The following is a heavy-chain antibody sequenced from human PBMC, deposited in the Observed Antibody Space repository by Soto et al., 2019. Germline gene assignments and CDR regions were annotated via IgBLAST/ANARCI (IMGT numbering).Heavy chain of an antibody. CDR3: ARTGGMDV. Sequence: QVQLQQWGAGLLKPSETLSLTCAVYDGSFSGYYWSWLRQTPGKGLEWIGEINYSGSTKYNPSLESRVTISVDTSKNQFSLRLSSVTAADTAVHYCARTGGMDVWSQGATVTVSS. CDR1: DGSFSGYY. CDR2: INYSGST. J-gene: IGHJ6*02. V-gene: IGHV4-34*01.